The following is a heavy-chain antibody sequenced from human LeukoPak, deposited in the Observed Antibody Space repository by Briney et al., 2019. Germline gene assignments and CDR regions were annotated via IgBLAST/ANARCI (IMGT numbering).Heavy chain of an antibody. CDR2: IYYSGST. CDR1: GGSIRNYY. D-gene: IGHD3-10*01. CDR3: ARDSGTTGEVRFDP. V-gene: IGHV4-59*01. J-gene: IGHJ5*02. Sequence: PSETLSLTCTVSGGSIRNYYWSWIRQPPGKGLEIGYIYYSGSTNYNPSLKSRVTTSVDTSKNQFSLKLSSVTAADTAVYYCARDSGTTGEVRFDPWGQGTLVTVSS.